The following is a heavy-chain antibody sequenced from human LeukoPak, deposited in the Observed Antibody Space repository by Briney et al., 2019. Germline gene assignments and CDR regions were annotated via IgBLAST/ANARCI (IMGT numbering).Heavy chain of an antibody. CDR3: ALGLAAASRFGELAPLDY. Sequence: GRSLRLSCAASGFTFDDYAMHWVRQAPGKGLEWVSGISWNSGSIGYADSVKGRFTISRDNAKNSLYLQMNSLRAEDTALYYCALGLAAASRFGELAPLDYWGQGTLVTVSS. CDR2: ISWNSGSI. V-gene: IGHV3-9*01. J-gene: IGHJ4*02. CDR1: GFTFDDYA. D-gene: IGHD3-10*01.